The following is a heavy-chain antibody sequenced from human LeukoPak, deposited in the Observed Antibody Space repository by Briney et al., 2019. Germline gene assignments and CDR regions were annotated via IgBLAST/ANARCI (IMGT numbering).Heavy chain of an antibody. D-gene: IGHD2-15*01. J-gene: IGHJ5*02. V-gene: IGHV1-2*02. Sequence: ASVKVSCKASGYTFTGYYMHWVRQAPGQGPEWMGWINPSSGGTDYAQKFQGRVTMTRDTSIKTAYMEVISLRPDDTAVYYCARGRYCSDGNCYHNWFDPWGQGTLVIVSS. CDR3: ARGRYCSDGNCYHNWFDP. CDR2: INPSSGGT. CDR1: GYTFTGYY.